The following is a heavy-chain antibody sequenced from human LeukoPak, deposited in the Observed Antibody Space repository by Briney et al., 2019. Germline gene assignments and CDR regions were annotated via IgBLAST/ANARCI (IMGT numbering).Heavy chain of an antibody. D-gene: IGHD5-18*01. CDR1: GFTFGDYA. CDR3: ARDLSGVTGYTYGRGIDY. Sequence: GGSLRLSCTASGFTFGDYAMSWFRQAPGKGLEWVANIKKDGSEKYYVDSVKGRFTISRDNAKTSLYLQMNSLRAEDTAVYCCARDLSGVTGYTYGRGIDYWGQGTLVTVSS. CDR2: IKKDGSEK. V-gene: IGHV3-7*01. J-gene: IGHJ4*02.